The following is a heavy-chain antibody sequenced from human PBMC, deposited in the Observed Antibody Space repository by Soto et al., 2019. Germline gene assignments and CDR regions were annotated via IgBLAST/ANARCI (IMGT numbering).Heavy chain of an antibody. V-gene: IGHV3-11*06. CDR2: ISSSSTYT. D-gene: IGHD6-19*01. Sequence: GGSLRLSCAASGFTFNDYYMSWIRRAPGKGLEWVSYISSSSTYTNYADSVKGRFTISRDNAKRSLYLQMNSLRAEDTAVYYCARGFRQQWLAPFDYWGQGTLVTVSS. CDR3: ARGFRQQWLAPFDY. J-gene: IGHJ4*02. CDR1: GFTFNDYY.